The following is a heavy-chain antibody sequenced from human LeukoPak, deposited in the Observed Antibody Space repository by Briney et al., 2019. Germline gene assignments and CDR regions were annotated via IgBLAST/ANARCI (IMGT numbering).Heavy chain of an antibody. J-gene: IGHJ6*02. CDR2: IYYSGST. CDR3: ARQNHYYYGMDV. CDR1: GGSISSYY. Sequence: PETLSLTCTVSGGSISSYYWSWIRQPPGKGLEWIGYIYYSGSTNYNPSLKSRVTISVDTSKNQFSLKLSSVTAADTAAYYCARQNHYYYGMDVWGQGTTVTVSS. V-gene: IGHV4-59*08.